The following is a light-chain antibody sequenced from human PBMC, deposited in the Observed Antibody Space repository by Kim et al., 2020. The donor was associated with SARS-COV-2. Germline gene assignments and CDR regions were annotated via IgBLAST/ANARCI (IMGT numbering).Light chain of an antibody. V-gene: IGLV3-21*04. J-gene: IGLJ3*02. CDR2: YNS. CDR1: NIGGKS. CDR3: QVWDRTYDHVV. Sequence: APEEPDRITCRGTNIGGKSVCWYQHKAGQGPVLVISYNSDRPSGISGRFSGSNSGDTATLTISRVEGEDEADYHCQVWDRTYDHVVFGGGTQLTVL.